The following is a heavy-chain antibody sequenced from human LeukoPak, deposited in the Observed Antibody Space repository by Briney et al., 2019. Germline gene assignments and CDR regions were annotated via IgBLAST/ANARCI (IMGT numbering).Heavy chain of an antibody. D-gene: IGHD3-10*01. V-gene: IGHV1-46*01. J-gene: IGHJ4*02. CDR3: ARDLGEYYFDY. CDR2: INPSGGST. CDR1: GYTFTSYD. Sequence: ASVKVSCKASGYTFTSYDINWVRQAPGQGLEWMGIINPSGGSTSYAQKFQGRVTMTRDMSTSTVYMELSSLRSEDTAVYYCARDLGEYYFDYWGQGTLVTVSS.